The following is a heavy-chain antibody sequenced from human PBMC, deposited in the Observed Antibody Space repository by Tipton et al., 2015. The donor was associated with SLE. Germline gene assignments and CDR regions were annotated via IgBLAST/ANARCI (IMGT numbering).Heavy chain of an antibody. V-gene: IGHV3-30*02. D-gene: IGHD3-3*01. CDR1: GFTFSDYW. CDR3: ARDRPDNYDFWIGLVAGIDY. J-gene: IGHJ4*02. CDR2: IRFDGSEK. Sequence: SLRLSCAASGFTFSDYWMHWVRQAPGKGLEWVAFIRFDGSEKYYADSVKGRFTISRDNSKNTLYLQVNSLRVEDTAVYYCARDRPDNYDFWIGLVAGIDYWGQGTLVTVSS.